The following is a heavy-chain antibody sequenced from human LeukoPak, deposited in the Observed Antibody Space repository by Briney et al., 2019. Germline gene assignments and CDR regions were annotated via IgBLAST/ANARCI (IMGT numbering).Heavy chain of an antibody. CDR1: GYTFIGYY. CDR2: INPNSGGT. CDR3: ARDFGWELPRYYFDY. D-gene: IGHD1-26*01. V-gene: IGHV1-2*02. J-gene: IGHJ4*02. Sequence: ASVKVSCKASGYTFIGYYMHWVRQAPGQGLEWMGWINPNSGGTNYAQKFQGRVTMTRDTSISTAYMELSRLRSDDTAVYYCARDFGWELPRYYFDYWGQGTLVTVSS.